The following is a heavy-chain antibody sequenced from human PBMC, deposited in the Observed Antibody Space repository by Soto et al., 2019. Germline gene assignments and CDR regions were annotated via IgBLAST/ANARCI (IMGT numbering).Heavy chain of an antibody. V-gene: IGHV3-21*01. CDR3: ARDPVSFTSPFDFDY. CDR1: GFAFSRYG. Sequence: PGGSLSLSCVASGFAFSRYGMTWVRRGPGKGLEWVSFISRSTTYVSYGDTVRGRFPISRHIDENTVYLQMDSLRAEDTAVYHCARDPVSFTSPFDFDYWGQGTLVTVSS. CDR2: ISRSTTYV. D-gene: IGHD2-8*01. J-gene: IGHJ4*02.